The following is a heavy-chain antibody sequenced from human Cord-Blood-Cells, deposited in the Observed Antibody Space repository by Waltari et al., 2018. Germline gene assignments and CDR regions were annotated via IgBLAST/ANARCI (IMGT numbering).Heavy chain of an antibody. CDR3: ARAPNYYGSGSYYYYGMDV. CDR2: IYPGDSDT. J-gene: IGHJ6*02. Sequence: EVQLVQSGAEVKQPGESLKISCKGSGYSFTSYWIGWVRQLPGKGLEWMGIIYPGDSDTRYSPSFQGQVTISADKSISTAYLQWSSLKASDTAMYYCARAPNYYGSGSYYYYGMDVWGQGTTVTVSS. V-gene: IGHV5-51*03. D-gene: IGHD3-10*01. CDR1: GYSFTSYW.